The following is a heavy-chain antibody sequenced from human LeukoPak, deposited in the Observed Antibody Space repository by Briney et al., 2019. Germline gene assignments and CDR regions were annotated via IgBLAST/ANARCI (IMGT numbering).Heavy chain of an antibody. J-gene: IGHJ3*02. V-gene: IGHV1-18*01. CDR1: GYTFTSYG. CDR2: ISAYNGNT. D-gene: IGHD3-22*01. Sequence: ASVKVSCKASGYTFTSYGISWVRQAPGQGLEWMGWISAYNGNTNYAQKLQGRVTMTTDTSTSTAYMELRSLRSDDTAVYYCAREYYYDSSSAFDIWGQGTMVTVPS. CDR3: AREYYYDSSSAFDI.